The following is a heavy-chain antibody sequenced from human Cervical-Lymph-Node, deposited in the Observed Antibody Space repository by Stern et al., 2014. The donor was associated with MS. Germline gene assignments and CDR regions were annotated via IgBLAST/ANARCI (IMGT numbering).Heavy chain of an antibody. CDR2: IFPVCGTQ. CDR1: GGTFSKFP. V-gene: IGHV1-69*01. D-gene: IGHD6-13*01. J-gene: IGHJ5*02. CDR3: ALSSETSDRWYSLGYDL. Sequence: HVQLMQSRAEVTKPGSSVKSSCKASGGTFSKFPSSWVRQAPGPGLEWMGWIFPVCGTQTYAQEFSGRVTITEDVSTSTVYMELSSLRSDDTAVYYCALSSETSDRWYSLGYDLWGQGTLVTVSS.